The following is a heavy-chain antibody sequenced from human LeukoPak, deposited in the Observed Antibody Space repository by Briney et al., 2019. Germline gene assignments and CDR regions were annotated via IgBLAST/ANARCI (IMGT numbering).Heavy chain of an antibody. CDR2: INHSGST. J-gene: IGHJ5*02. CDR3: ARALDP. Sequence: SETLSLTCAVYGGSFSGYYWSWIRQPPGKGLEWIGEINHSGSTNYNPSLKSRVTISVDTSKNQFSLKLSSVTAADTAVYYCARALDPWGQGTLVTVSS. CDR1: GGSFSGYY. V-gene: IGHV4-34*09.